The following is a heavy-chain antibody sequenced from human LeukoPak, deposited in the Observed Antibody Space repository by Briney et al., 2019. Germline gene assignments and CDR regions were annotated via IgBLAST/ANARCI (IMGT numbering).Heavy chain of an antibody. Sequence: GGSLRLSCAASGFTFSSYSMNWVRQAPGKGLKWVSHITASGTAMFYADSVKGRFTISRDNAKNSLYLQMNSLRDEDTAVYYCASSGSYRFDYWGQGTLVTVSS. J-gene: IGHJ4*02. CDR1: GFTFSSYS. CDR2: ITASGTAM. CDR3: ASSGSYRFDY. V-gene: IGHV3-48*02. D-gene: IGHD1-26*01.